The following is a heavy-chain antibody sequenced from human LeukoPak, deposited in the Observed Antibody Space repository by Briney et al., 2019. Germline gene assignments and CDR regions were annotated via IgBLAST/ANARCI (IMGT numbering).Heavy chain of an antibody. CDR3: ARGPPKSRGWSILPYYYYGMDV. Sequence: GGSLRLSCAASGFTFSDYYMSWIRQAPGKGLEWVSYISSSGSTIYYADSVKGRFTISRDNAKNSLYLQMNSLRAEDTAVYYCARGPPKSRGWSILPYYYYGMDVWGQGTTVTVSS. V-gene: IGHV3-11*01. J-gene: IGHJ6*02. CDR1: GFTFSDYY. D-gene: IGHD6-19*01. CDR2: ISSSGSTI.